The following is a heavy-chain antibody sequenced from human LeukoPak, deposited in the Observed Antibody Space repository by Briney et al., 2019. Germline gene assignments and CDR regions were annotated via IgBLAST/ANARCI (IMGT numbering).Heavy chain of an antibody. CDR3: ARGVYIAAAQYGF. J-gene: IGHJ4*02. D-gene: IGHD6-13*01. CDR2: IYYSGAT. V-gene: IGHV4-59*01. CDR1: GGSISTYY. Sequence: SETLSLTCTVSGGSISTYYWNWIRQPPGKGLEWIGYIYYSGATNYNPSLKSRVTITVDTSKNQFSLKLSSVTAADTAVYYCARGVYIAAAQYGFWGQGTLVTVSS.